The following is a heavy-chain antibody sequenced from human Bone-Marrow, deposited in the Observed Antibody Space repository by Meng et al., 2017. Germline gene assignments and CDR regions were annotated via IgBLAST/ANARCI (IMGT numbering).Heavy chain of an antibody. J-gene: IGHJ6*02. CDR1: GGSISSSSYY. CDR3: ARDFGPPWFGELFHYSMDV. Sequence: SETLSLTCTVSGGSISSSSYYWGRIRQPPGKGLEWIGSIYYSGSTYYNPSLKSRVTISVDTSKNQFSLKLSSVTAADTAVYYCARDFGPPWFGELFHYSMDVWGQGTTVTVSS. V-gene: IGHV4-39*07. CDR2: IYYSGST. D-gene: IGHD3-10*01.